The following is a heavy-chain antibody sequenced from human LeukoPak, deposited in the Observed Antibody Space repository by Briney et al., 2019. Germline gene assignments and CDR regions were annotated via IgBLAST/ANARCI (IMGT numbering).Heavy chain of an antibody. CDR2: FDPEDGET. D-gene: IGHD1-26*01. CDR3: ATSHSGSYSAFDY. CDR1: GYTLTELS. V-gene: IGHV1-24*01. J-gene: IGHJ4*02. Sequence: ASVKVTCKVSGYTLTELSMHWVRQAPGKGLEWMGGFDPEDGETIYAQKFQGRVTMTEDTSTDTAYMELSSLRSEDTAVYYCATSHSGSYSAFDYWGQGTLVTVSS.